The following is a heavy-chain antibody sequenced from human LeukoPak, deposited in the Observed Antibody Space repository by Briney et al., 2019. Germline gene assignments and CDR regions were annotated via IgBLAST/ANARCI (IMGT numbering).Heavy chain of an antibody. V-gene: IGHV1-2*02. Sequence: GASVKVSCKASGYTFTGYYMHWVRQAPGQGLEWMGWINPNSGGTNYAQKFQGRVTMTRDTSISTAYMELSRLRSDDTAVYYCARSGITVGAKNWFDPWGQGTLVTVSS. CDR1: GYTFTGYY. CDR2: INPNSGGT. D-gene: IGHD1-26*01. CDR3: ARSGITVGAKNWFDP. J-gene: IGHJ5*02.